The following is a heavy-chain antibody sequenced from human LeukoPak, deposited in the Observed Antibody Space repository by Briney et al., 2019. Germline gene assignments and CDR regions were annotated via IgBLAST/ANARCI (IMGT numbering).Heavy chain of an antibody. CDR3: ARDGWFGEFAFDY. J-gene: IGHJ4*02. Sequence: GGSLRLSCAASGFTFSSYSMNWVRQAPGKGLEWVSSISSSSSYIYYADSVKGRFTISRDNAKNSLYLQMNSLRAEDTAVYYCARDGWFGEFAFDYWGQGTLVNVSS. D-gene: IGHD3-10*01. CDR1: GFTFSSYS. V-gene: IGHV3-21*01. CDR2: ISSSSSYI.